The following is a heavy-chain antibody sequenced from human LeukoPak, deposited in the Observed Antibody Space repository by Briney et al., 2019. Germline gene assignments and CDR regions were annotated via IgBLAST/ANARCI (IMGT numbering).Heavy chain of an antibody. V-gene: IGHV4-34*01. CDR3: ARGHYYYGSGRYFDY. D-gene: IGHD3-10*01. CDR1: GGSFSGYY. Sequence: SETLSLTCAVYGGSFSGYYWSWIRQPPGKGLEWIGEINHSGSTNYNPSLKSRVTISVDTSKNQFSLKLGSVTAADTAVYYCARGHYYYGSGRYFDYWGQGTLVTVSS. J-gene: IGHJ4*02. CDR2: INHSGST.